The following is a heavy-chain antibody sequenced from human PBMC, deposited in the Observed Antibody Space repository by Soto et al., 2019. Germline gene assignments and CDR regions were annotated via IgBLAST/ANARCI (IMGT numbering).Heavy chain of an antibody. D-gene: IGHD5-12*01. J-gene: IGHJ4*02. Sequence: SLRLSCAASGFTFSDYAMHWVRQAPGKGLEWVSGISWNSVDIGYADSVRGRFTISRDNAKKSLYLQMNSLRPEDTALYYCAKIPLGYTGFEFDSRGQGTLVTVSS. V-gene: IGHV3-9*01. CDR1: GFTFSDYA. CDR3: AKIPLGYTGFEFDS. CDR2: ISWNSVDI.